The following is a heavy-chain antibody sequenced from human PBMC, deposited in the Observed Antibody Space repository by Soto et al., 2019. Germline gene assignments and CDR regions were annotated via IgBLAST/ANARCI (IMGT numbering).Heavy chain of an antibody. CDR1: GFTFSDYY. CDR3: ARVGSSSGWYHPKYYYYYMDV. J-gene: IGHJ6*03. CDR2: ISSSGSTI. Sequence: QVQLVESGGGLVQPGGSLRLSCAASGFTFSDYYMSWTRQAPGKGLEWVSYISSSGSTIYYADSVKGRFTISRDNAKNSLYLQMNSLRAEDTAVYYCARVGSSSGWYHPKYYYYYMDVWGKGTTVTVSS. V-gene: IGHV3-11*01. D-gene: IGHD6-19*01.